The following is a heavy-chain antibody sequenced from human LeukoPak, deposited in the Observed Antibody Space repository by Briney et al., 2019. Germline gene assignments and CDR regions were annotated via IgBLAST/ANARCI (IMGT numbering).Heavy chain of an antibody. CDR1: VGSFSGYY. CDR3: ARGWGSSWSEPGY. CDR2: INHSGST. J-gene: IGHJ4*02. V-gene: IGHV4-34*01. D-gene: IGHD6-13*01. Sequence: PSETLSLTCAVSVGSFSGYYWSWIRQPPGKGLEWIVEINHSGSTNYNPSLKRRVTISVDTYKNQFSLKLSSVTAADTAVYYCARGWGSSWSEPGYWGQGTLVTVSS.